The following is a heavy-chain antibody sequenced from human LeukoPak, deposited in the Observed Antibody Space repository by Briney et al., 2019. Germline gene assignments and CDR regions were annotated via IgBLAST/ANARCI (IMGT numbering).Heavy chain of an antibody. J-gene: IGHJ4*02. Sequence: PSETLSLTCTVSGGSISSYYWSWIRQHPGKGLEWIGYIYYSGSTYYNPSLKSRVTISVDTSKNQFSLKLSSVTAADTAVYYCARYGDYYDSSGTFDYWGQGTLVTVSS. CDR2: IYYSGST. CDR1: GGSISSYY. D-gene: IGHD3-22*01. V-gene: IGHV4-59*06. CDR3: ARYGDYYDSSGTFDY.